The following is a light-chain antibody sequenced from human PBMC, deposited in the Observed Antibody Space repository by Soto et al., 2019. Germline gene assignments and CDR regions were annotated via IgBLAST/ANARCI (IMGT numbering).Light chain of an antibody. CDR3: QQYVGSPGT. V-gene: IGKV3-20*01. CDR2: STS. CDR1: QHVDSNY. J-gene: IGKJ2*01. Sequence: EIVLTQSPGALSLSPGETATLSCRASQHVDSNYVAWYKQTPGQPPRLLIRSTSFRATGVPDRFSGSGSGTDFTLTISRLEPEDFGDYYCQQYVGSPGTFGLGTKLEIK.